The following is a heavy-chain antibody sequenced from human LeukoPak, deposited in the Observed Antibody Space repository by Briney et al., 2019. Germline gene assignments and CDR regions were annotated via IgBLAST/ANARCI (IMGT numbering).Heavy chain of an antibody. Sequence: GGSLRLSCAASGFPFNTYVMSWVRQAPGKGLEWISGISGSGASTYYADSVKGRFTISRDDSRNTLYLQMNSLRGDDTAVYYCAKDVGKWESLHFFDYWGQGTLVTVSS. J-gene: IGHJ4*02. D-gene: IGHD1-26*01. V-gene: IGHV3-23*01. CDR3: AKDVGKWESLHFFDY. CDR1: GFPFNTYV. CDR2: ISGSGAST.